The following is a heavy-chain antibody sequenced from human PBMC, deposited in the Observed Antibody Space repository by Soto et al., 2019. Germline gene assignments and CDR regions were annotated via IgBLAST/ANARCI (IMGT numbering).Heavy chain of an antibody. CDR1: GGSISSYY. CDR3: ARAYGYYFDY. D-gene: IGHD3-16*01. CDR2: IYYSGST. V-gene: IGHV4-59*01. J-gene: IGHJ4*02. Sequence: QVQLQESGPGLVKPSETLSLTCTVSGGSISSYYWSWIRQPPGKGLEWIGYIYYSGSTNYNPSLXSXVXIXXDTSKNQFSLKLSSVTAADAAVYYCARAYGYYFDYWGQGTLVTVSS.